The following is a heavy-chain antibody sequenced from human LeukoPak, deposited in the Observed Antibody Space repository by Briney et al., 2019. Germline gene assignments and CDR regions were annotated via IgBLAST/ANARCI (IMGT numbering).Heavy chain of an antibody. D-gene: IGHD3-16*01. Sequence: PSETLSLTCTVSGGSFSNYYWTWIRQSPGRGLEWIGYIFYSGDTNYNPSLKSRVTMSLDTSKNQFSLRLNSVTAAVTAVYYCARDQLGDAVDIWGQGTMVTVSS. V-gene: IGHV4-59*01. J-gene: IGHJ3*02. CDR3: ARDQLGDAVDI. CDR1: GGSFSNYY. CDR2: IFYSGDT.